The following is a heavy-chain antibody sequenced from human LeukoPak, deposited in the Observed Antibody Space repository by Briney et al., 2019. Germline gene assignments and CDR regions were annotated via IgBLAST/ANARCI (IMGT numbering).Heavy chain of an antibody. CDR1: GFTFSTNA. V-gene: IGHV3-23*01. J-gene: IGHJ4*02. D-gene: IGHD3-10*01. Sequence: PGGSLRLSCEASGFTFSTNAMSWVRQAPGKGLEWVSAISGSGDNTYYADSVKGRFTISRDNSKNTLYLQMNSLRAEDTAVYYCAKDKSMVRELDYWGQGNLVTVSS. CDR2: ISGSGDNT. CDR3: AKDKSMVRELDY.